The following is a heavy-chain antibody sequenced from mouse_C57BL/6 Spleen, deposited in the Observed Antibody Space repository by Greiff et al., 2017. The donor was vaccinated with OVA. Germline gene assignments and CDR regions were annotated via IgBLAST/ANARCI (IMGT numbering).Heavy chain of an antibody. Sequence: EVQLQQSGPELVKPGASVKMSCKASGYTFTDYNMHWVKQSHGKSLEWIGYINPNNGGTSYNQKFKGKATLTVNKSSSTAYMELRSLTSEDSAVYYCARGRAAQGRGFDYWGQGTTLTVSS. CDR2: INPNNGGT. D-gene: IGHD3-2*02. CDR1: GYTFTDYN. V-gene: IGHV1-22*01. CDR3: ARGRAAQGRGFDY. J-gene: IGHJ2*01.